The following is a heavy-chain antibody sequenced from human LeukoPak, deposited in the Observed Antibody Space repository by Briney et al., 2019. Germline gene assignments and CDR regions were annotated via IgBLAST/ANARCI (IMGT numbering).Heavy chain of an antibody. J-gene: IGHJ4*02. CDR2: VSYSGSP. Sequence: SETLSLTCTVSGGSIRSSSYYWGWIRQPPGKGLEWLGSVSYSGSPYYNPSLKSRVTISIDTSKNQFSLRLTSVTAADTAAYYCARPLTGYSNSFVFWGQGTLVTVSS. CDR1: GGSIRSSSYY. D-gene: IGHD4-11*01. CDR3: ARPLTGYSNSFVF. V-gene: IGHV4-39*01.